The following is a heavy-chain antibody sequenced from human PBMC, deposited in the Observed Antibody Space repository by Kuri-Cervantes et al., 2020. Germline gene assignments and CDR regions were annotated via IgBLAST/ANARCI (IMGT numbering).Heavy chain of an antibody. CDR2: ISYDGSNK. V-gene: IGHV3-30-3*01. J-gene: IGHJ4*02. D-gene: IGHD1-26*01. CDR3: ARAPEWELLHYSDY. Sequence: GGSLRLSCAAPGSTFSSYAMHWVRQAPGKGLEWVAVISYDGSNKYYADSVKGRFTISRDNSKNTLYLQMNSLRAEDTAVYYCARAPEWELLHYSDYWGQGTLVTVSS. CDR1: GSTFSSYA.